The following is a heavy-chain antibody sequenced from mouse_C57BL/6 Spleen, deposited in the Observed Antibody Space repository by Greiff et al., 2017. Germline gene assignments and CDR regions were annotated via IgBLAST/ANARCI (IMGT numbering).Heavy chain of an antibody. J-gene: IGHJ2*01. V-gene: IGHV1-26*01. CDR3: ARRYYGDVIDY. CDR1: GYTFTDYY. Sequence: EVQLQQSGPELVKPGASVKISCKASGYTFTDYYMNWVKQSHGKSLEWIGDINPNNGGTSYNQKFKGKATLTVDKSSSTAYMELRSLTSEDSAVYYCARRYYGDVIDYWGQGTTLTVSS. D-gene: IGHD2-13*01. CDR2: INPNNGGT.